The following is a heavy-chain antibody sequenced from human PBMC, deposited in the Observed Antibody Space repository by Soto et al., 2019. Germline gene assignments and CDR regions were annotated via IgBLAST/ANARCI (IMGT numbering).Heavy chain of an antibody. V-gene: IGHV3-23*01. Sequence: EVQLLESGGGLVQPGGSLRLSCAASGFTFSSYAMSWVRQAPGKGLEWVSAISGSGGSTYYADSVKGRFTISRDNYRNTLYLQLNSLRAADTAVYYCAESITMVRGDPYYFDYWGQGTLVTVSS. J-gene: IGHJ4*02. CDR2: ISGSGGST. D-gene: IGHD3-10*01. CDR1: GFTFSSYA. CDR3: AESITMVRGDPYYFDY.